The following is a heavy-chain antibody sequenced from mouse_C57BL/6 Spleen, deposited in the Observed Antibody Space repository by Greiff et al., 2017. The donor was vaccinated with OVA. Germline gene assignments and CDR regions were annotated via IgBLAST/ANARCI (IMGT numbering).Heavy chain of an antibody. Sequence: QVQLQQSGAELVRPGASVKLSCKASGYTFTDYYINWVKQRPGQGLEWIARIYPGSGNTYYNEKFKGKATLTAEKSSSTAYMQLSSLTSEDSAVYFCARKRDYYGSSFFDYWGQGTTLTVSS. J-gene: IGHJ2*01. V-gene: IGHV1-76*01. CDR1: GYTFTDYY. D-gene: IGHD1-1*01. CDR2: IYPGSGNT. CDR3: ARKRDYYGSSFFDY.